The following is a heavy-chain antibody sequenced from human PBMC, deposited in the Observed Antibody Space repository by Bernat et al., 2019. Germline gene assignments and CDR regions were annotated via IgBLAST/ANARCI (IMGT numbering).Heavy chain of an antibody. CDR2: INSDGSST. CDR3: ARDESLGYSNHPANNWFDP. J-gene: IGHJ5*02. D-gene: IGHD4-11*01. V-gene: IGHV3-74*01. Sequence: QPGGSLRLSCAASGFTFGSYWMHWVRQAPGKGLVWVSRINSDGSSTSYADSVKGRFTISRDNAKNTLYLQMNSLRAEDTAVYYCARDESLGYSNHPANNWFDPWGQGTLVTVSS. CDR1: GFTFGSYW.